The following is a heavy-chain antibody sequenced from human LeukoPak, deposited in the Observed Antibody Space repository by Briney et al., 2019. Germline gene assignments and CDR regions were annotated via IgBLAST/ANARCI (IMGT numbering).Heavy chain of an antibody. CDR2: IRSKAYGGTT. V-gene: IGHV3-49*04. CDR3: TRDEQAAAGTPNWFDP. D-gene: IGHD6-13*01. Sequence: PGRSLRLSCTASGFTFGDYAMSWVRQAPGKGLEWVGFIRSKAYGGTTEYAASVKGRFTISRDDSTSIAYLQMNSLKTEATAVYYCTRDEQAAAGTPNWFDPWGQGTLVTVSS. J-gene: IGHJ5*02. CDR1: GFTFGDYA.